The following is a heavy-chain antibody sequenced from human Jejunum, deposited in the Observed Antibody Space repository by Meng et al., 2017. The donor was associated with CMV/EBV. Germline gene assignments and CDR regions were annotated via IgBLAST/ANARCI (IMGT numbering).Heavy chain of an antibody. D-gene: IGHD5-24*01. CDR2: ITQDGKDT. CDR1: GFTFNTYF. J-gene: IGHJ4*02. V-gene: IGHV3-74*03. Sequence: EVQLVESGGGLVQPGGSLRLSCAASGFTFNTYFMHWVRQTPEKGLVWVSRITQDGKDTTYVDSMKGRFTISRDNANNMLYLQMNSLRAEDTAIYYCVRDKDGYSYWGQGTLVTVSS. CDR3: VRDKDGYSY.